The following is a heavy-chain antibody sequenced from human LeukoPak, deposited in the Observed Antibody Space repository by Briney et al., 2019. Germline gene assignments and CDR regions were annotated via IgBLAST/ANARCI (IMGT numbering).Heavy chain of an antibody. Sequence: PSETLSLTCAVFGGSFTDYYWSWIRQPPRKGLEWIGEITHRGSTNYKSSLKSRVTISVDTSKNQFSLKLTSVTAADTAIYYCSRRGQWLGRWFDPWGQGTLVTVSS. CDR1: GGSFTDYY. D-gene: IGHD6-19*01. CDR2: ITHRGST. V-gene: IGHV4-34*01. CDR3: SRRGQWLGRWFDP. J-gene: IGHJ5*02.